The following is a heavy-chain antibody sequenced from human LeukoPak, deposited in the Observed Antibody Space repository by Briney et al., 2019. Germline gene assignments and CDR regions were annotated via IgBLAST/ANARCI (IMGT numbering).Heavy chain of an antibody. Sequence: GGSLRLSCAASGFTFSSYNMNWVRQAPGKGLEWVSFISSSSSNIYYADSVKGRFTISRDNAKNSLYLQMNSLRDEDTAVCYCARLYYYGSGSSDYWGQGTLVTVSS. CDR2: ISSSSSNI. V-gene: IGHV3-48*02. D-gene: IGHD3-10*01. CDR1: GFTFSSYN. J-gene: IGHJ4*02. CDR3: ARLYYYGSGSSDY.